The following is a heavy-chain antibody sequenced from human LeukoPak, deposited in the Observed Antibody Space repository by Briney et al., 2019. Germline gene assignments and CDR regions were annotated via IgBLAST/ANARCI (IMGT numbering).Heavy chain of an antibody. J-gene: IGHJ4*02. CDR3: AKVAVTTGGGLQYYFDY. CDR2: ISGSGGST. D-gene: IGHD4-11*01. Sequence: GGSLRLSCAASGFTFSSYAMSWVRQAPGKGLEWVSAISGSGGSTYYADSVKGRFTISRDNSKNTLYLQMNSLRAEDTAVYYCAKVAVTTGGGLQYYFDYWGQGTLVTVSS. V-gene: IGHV3-23*01. CDR1: GFTFSSYA.